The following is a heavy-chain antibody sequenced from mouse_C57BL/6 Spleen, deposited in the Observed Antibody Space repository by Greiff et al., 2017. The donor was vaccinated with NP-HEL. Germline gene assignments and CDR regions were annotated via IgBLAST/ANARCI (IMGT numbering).Heavy chain of an antibody. Sequence: LQESGAELVRPGTSVKVSCKASGYAFTNYLIEWVKQRPGQGLEWIGVINPGSGGTNYNEKFKGKATLTADKSSSTAYMQLSSLTSEDSAVYFCASGSFYYGNYDVFAYWGQGTLVTVSA. CDR1: GYAFTNYL. V-gene: IGHV1-54*01. CDR2: INPGSGGT. J-gene: IGHJ3*01. D-gene: IGHD2-1*01. CDR3: ASGSFYYGNYDVFAY.